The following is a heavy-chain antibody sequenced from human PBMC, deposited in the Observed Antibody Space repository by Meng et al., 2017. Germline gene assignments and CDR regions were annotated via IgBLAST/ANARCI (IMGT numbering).Heavy chain of an antibody. CDR1: GYTFTSFG. CDR3: ARAGIAVAGPDY. J-gene: IGHJ4*02. V-gene: IGHV1-18*01. Sequence: QGQLGQAWAEVKKPWASVKVFCKASGYTFTSFGISWVRQAPGQGLEWMGWISAYNGNTNYAQKLQGRVTMTTDTSTSTAYMELRSLRSDDTAVYYCARAGIAVAGPDYWGQGTLVTVFS. D-gene: IGHD6-19*01. CDR2: ISAYNGNT.